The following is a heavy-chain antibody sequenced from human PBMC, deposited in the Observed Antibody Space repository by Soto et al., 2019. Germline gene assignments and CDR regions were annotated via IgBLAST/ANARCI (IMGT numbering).Heavy chain of an antibody. J-gene: IGHJ4*02. CDR1: GFSFSIFW. V-gene: IGHV3-74*01. Sequence: EVQLVESGGDLVQPGGSLRLSCAASGFSFSIFWMHWVRQAPGKGLVWVSSINGGGSSADYADTVKGRFTFSRDNAKNTVYLQMTSQRAEDTAVYYCTRGGGYSGYDPFDYWGQGTLVTVSS. CDR2: INGGGSSA. D-gene: IGHD5-12*01. CDR3: TRGGGYSGYDPFDY.